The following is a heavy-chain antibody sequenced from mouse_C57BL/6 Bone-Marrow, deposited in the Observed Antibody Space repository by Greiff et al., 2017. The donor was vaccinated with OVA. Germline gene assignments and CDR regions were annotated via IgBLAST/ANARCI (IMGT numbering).Heavy chain of an antibody. Sequence: EVQLQQSGAELVRPGASVKLSCTASGFNIKDDYMHWVKQRPEQGLEWIGWIDPENGDTEYASKFQGKATITADTSSNTAYLQLSSLTSEDTAVYYCTTYYSNDVAWFAYWGQGTLVTVSA. CDR1: GFNIKDDY. J-gene: IGHJ3*01. V-gene: IGHV14-4*01. CDR3: TTYYSNDVAWFAY. D-gene: IGHD2-5*01. CDR2: IDPENGDT.